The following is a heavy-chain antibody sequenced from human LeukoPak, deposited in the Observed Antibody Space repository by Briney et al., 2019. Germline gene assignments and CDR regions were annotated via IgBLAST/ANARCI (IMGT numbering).Heavy chain of an antibody. J-gene: IGHJ2*01. V-gene: IGHV4-34*01. D-gene: IGHD6-13*01. Sequence: SETLSLTCAVYGVSFSGYYWSWIRQPPGKGLEWIGEINHSGSTNYNPSLKSRVTISVDTSKNQFSLKLSSVTAADTAVYYCARGTAPTHIKGIAAAPRARYFDLWGRGTLVTVS. CDR1: GVSFSGYY. CDR3: ARGTAPTHIKGIAAAPRARYFDL. CDR2: INHSGST.